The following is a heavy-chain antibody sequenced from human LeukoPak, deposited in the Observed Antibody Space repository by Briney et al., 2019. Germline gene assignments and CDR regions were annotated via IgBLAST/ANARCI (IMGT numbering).Heavy chain of an antibody. CDR1: RFIFSIYG. CDR3: ARDWKTNSFDY. Sequence: GRSLRLSCAASRFIFSIYGMHCVRQAPGKGLEWVAVISYDGSNKYYADSVKGRFTVSRDNSKNTLYLQMDSMRDEDTALYLCARDWKTNSFDYWGQGTLVTVSS. V-gene: IGHV3-30*03. D-gene: IGHD1-1*01. J-gene: IGHJ4*02. CDR2: ISYDGSNK.